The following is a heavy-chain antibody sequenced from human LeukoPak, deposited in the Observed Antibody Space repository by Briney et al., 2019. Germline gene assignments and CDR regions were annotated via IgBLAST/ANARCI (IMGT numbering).Heavy chain of an antibody. D-gene: IGHD2-2*01. Sequence: GGSLRLSCAASGFTFSSYSMNWVRQAPGKGLEWVSSISSSSSYIYYADSVKGRFTISRDNAKNSLYLQMNSLRAEDTAVYYCARDDPNCSSTSCYYFDYWGQGTLVTVPS. CDR3: ARDDPNCSSTSCYYFDY. V-gene: IGHV3-21*01. J-gene: IGHJ4*02. CDR2: ISSSSSYI. CDR1: GFTFSSYS.